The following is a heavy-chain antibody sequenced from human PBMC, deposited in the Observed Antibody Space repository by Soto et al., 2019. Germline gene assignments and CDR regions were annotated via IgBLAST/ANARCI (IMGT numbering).Heavy chain of an antibody. CDR2: IYYDGSNE. J-gene: IGHJ3*02. V-gene: IGHV3-33*01. CDR3: ARVDVVVAADAFDI. D-gene: IGHD2-15*01. CDR1: EFTFSNFG. Sequence: QVQLVESGGGVVQPGRSLRLSCAASEFTFSNFGMHWVRQAPGKGLEWVAVIYYDGSNEYYADSVKGRFTISSDNSKNTLYLQMNSLRAEDTAVYYCARVDVVVAADAFDIWGQGTMVTVSS.